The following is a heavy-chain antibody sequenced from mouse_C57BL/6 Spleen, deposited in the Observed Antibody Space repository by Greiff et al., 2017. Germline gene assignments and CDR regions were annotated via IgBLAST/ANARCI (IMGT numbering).Heavy chain of an antibody. D-gene: IGHD1-1*02. CDR1: GYSFTSYY. CDR2: IYPGSGNT. CDR3: ATYCGGLYYFDD. Sequence: VKLQESGPELVKPGASVKISCKASGYSFTSYYIHWVKQRPGQGLEWIGWIYPGSGNTKYNEKFKGKATLTADTSSSTAYMQLSSLTSEDSAVYYCATYCGGLYYFDDWGQGTTLTVSS. J-gene: IGHJ2*01. V-gene: IGHV1-66*01.